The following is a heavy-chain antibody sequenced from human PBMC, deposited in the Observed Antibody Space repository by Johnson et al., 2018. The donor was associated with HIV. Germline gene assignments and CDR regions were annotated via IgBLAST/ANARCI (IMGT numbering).Heavy chain of an antibody. D-gene: IGHD6-19*01. V-gene: IGHV3-66*02. CDR1: GITVSSNY. J-gene: IGHJ3*02. CDR2: IFTVGDV. Sequence: VQLVESGGGLAQPGGSLRLSCAASGITVSSNYMSWVRQAPGKGLAWVSVIFTVGDVYYADSVKGRFTISRDNSKNTLYLQMNSLRAEDTAVYYCAKDERAGQWLVLAFDIWGQGTMVTVSS. CDR3: AKDERAGQWLVLAFDI.